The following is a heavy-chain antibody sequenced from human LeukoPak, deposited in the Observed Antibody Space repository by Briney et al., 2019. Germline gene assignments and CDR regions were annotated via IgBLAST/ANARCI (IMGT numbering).Heavy chain of an antibody. Sequence: GGSLRLSCAASGFTFSSYAMPWVRQAPGKGLEWVAVISYDGSNKYYADSVKGRFTISRDNSKNTLYLQMNSLRAEDTAVYYCARDGWGVRGVIKDYYGMDVWGQGTTVTVSS. J-gene: IGHJ6*02. CDR2: ISYDGSNK. CDR3: ARDGWGVRGVIKDYYGMDV. V-gene: IGHV3-30-3*01. D-gene: IGHD3-10*01. CDR1: GFTFSSYA.